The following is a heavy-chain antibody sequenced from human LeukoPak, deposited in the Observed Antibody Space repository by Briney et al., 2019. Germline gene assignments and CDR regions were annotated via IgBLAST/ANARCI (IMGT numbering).Heavy chain of an antibody. Sequence: SVKVSCKASEGTFSSYAISLVRQAPGQGLEWMGGIIPIFGTANYAQKFQGRVTITTDESTSTAYMELSSLRSEDTAVYYCASATYSGSYYEGGPYFDYWGQGTLVTVSS. CDR1: EGTFSSYA. D-gene: IGHD1-26*01. V-gene: IGHV1-69*05. CDR3: ASATYSGSYYEGGPYFDY. CDR2: IIPIFGTA. J-gene: IGHJ4*02.